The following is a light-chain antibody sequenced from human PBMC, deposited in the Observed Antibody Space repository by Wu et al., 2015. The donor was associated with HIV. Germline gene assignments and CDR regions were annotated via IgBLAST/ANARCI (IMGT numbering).Light chain of an antibody. J-gene: IGKJ5*01. Sequence: AIQLTQSPSSLSASVGDRVDITCRASQGINSAVAWYQQKPGKSPKLLISDASTLESEVPSRFSGSGSGTDFTLTITSLEPEDFAVYYCQQRSSWPRCTFGQGTRVEIK. CDR2: DAS. CDR3: QQRSSWPRCT. V-gene: IGKV1-13*02. CDR1: QGINSA.